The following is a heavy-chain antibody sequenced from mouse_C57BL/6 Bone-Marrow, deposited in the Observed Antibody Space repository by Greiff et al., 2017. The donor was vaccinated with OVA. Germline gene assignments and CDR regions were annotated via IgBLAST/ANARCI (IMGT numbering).Heavy chain of an antibody. J-gene: IGHJ2*01. D-gene: IGHD2-3*01. V-gene: IGHV1-59*01. Sequence: QVQLQQPGAELVRPGTSVKLSCKASGYTFTSYWMHWVKQRPGQGLEWIGVIDPSDSYTNYNQKFKGKATLTVDKSSSTAYMQLSSLTSEDSAVDYGARYEGDGFDYGGQGTTLTVTS. CDR1: GYTFTSYW. CDR2: IDPSDSYT. CDR3: ARYEGDGFDY.